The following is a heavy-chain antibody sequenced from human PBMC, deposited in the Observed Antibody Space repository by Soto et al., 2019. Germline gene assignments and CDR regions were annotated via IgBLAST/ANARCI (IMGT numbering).Heavy chain of an antibody. D-gene: IGHD1-7*01. CDR2: SSATGAGT. Sequence: GGSLRLSCAASGFTFSSYDMTWVRQAPGKGLEWVSFSSATGAGTYYADSVKGRFTISRDNSKNTLYLRMTSLRADDTAVYYCAKDRRAGGNYGFYSDFWGQGALVTVSS. J-gene: IGHJ4*02. V-gene: IGHV3-23*01. CDR3: AKDRRAGGNYGFYSDF. CDR1: GFTFSSYD.